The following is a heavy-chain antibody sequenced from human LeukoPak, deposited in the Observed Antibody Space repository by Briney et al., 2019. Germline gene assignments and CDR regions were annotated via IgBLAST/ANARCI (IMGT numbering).Heavy chain of an antibody. Sequence: ASVKVSCMASGYTFISYYMHWVRQAPGQGLEWMGIINPGGGSTSYAQKFQGRVTMTRDTSTSTVYMELSSLRSEDTAVYYCAGDGYSSGWYVLDYWGQGTLVTVSS. D-gene: IGHD6-19*01. J-gene: IGHJ4*02. CDR1: GYTFISYY. CDR3: AGDGYSSGWYVLDY. V-gene: IGHV1-46*01. CDR2: INPGGGST.